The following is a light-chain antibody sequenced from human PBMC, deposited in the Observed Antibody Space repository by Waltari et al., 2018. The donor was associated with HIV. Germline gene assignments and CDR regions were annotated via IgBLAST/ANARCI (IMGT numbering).Light chain of an antibody. V-gene: IGKV1-9*01. CDR1: PGTRSY. Sequence: VLFSPSPRLLSASAGYRVPVPCRASPGTRSYLAWYQQSPGRAPRLLIYAASAFEAGVPSRLSGSGSGTLFTLTTNSLQPEDFGTYYCQQQVSYPRTLGPGTRVDV. J-gene: IGKJ3*01. CDR2: AAS. CDR3: QQQVSYPRT.